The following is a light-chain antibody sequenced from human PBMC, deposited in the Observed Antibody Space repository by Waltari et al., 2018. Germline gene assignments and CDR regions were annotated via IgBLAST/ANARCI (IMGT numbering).Light chain of an antibody. V-gene: IGKV1-12*01. Sequence: DIQMTQSPSSVSASVGDRVIITCRASQDISTWLAWYQQRVGKAPKLLIYGASSLQSGVPSRFSGSRSGTDFTLKISRVEAEDFGLYYCMQGIHLPLTFGGGTKVEIK. CDR1: QDISTW. CDR3: MQGIHLPLT. J-gene: IGKJ4*01. CDR2: GAS.